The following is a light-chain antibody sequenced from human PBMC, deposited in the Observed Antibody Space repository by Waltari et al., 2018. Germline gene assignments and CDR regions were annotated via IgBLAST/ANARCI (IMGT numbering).Light chain of an antibody. CDR3: HQGTTWPRT. CDR2: EAT. Sequence: EIVLTQSPVTLSLSPGQRATLSCRASQSVDNFLGWYHQKAGQAPRPLIYEATKRAPGIPARFSGGGSGTDFTLTISSLEPEDVGLYYCHQGTTWPRTFGQGTKLEI. J-gene: IGKJ2*01. V-gene: IGKV3-11*01. CDR1: QSVDNF.